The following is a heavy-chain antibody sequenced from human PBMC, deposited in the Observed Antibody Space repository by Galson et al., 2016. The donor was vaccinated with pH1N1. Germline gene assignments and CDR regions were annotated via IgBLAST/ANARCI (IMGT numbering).Heavy chain of an antibody. J-gene: IGHJ4*02. V-gene: IGHV3-74*01. CDR3: AFPPCSGGGCYYDH. D-gene: IGHD2-15*01. CDR1: GFTFSGYW. CDR2: INTDGSIT. Sequence: SLRLSCAVSGFTFSGYWMHWVRQAPGKGLVWVSHINTDGSITDYADSVRGRFTISRDNPKSTLYLQMNSLRAEDTAVYYCAFPPCSGGGCYYDHWGQGTLVTVSS.